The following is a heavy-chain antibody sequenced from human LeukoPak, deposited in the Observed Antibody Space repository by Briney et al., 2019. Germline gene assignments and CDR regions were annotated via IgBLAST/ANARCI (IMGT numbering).Heavy chain of an antibody. CDR1: GGSISSGYY. CDR2: IYHTGST. Sequence: PSETLSLTCTVSGGSISSGYYWGWIRQPPGKGLEWIGSIYHTGSTYYNSSLKSRVTVSVDTSKNQFSLKLSSVTAADTAVYYCARNFFWSGYYMDVWGKGTTVTVSS. V-gene: IGHV4-38-2*02. CDR3: ARNFFWSGYYMDV. D-gene: IGHD3-3*01. J-gene: IGHJ6*03.